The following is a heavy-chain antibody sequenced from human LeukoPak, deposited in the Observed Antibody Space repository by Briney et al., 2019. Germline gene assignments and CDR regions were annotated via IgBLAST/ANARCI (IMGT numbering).Heavy chain of an antibody. D-gene: IGHD1-26*01. J-gene: IGHJ4*02. CDR1: GGSINSGY. CDR2: LYPSGST. Sequence: SETLSLTCSVSGGSINSGYWSWVRQPPGKGLEWIGLLYPSGSTNYNPSLKSRVTISVDTSRTQFCLKLSSMTAADTAVYYCAGGHYPLEYWGQGTLVTVSS. CDR3: AGGHYPLEY. V-gene: IGHV4-59*01.